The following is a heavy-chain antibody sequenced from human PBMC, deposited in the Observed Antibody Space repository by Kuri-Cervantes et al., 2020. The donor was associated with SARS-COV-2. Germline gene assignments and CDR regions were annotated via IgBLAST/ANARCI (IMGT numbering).Heavy chain of an antibody. CDR1: GGSISSSSYY. CDR2: ISGSGGST. Sequence: ETLSLTCTVSGGSISSSSYYWGWVRQAPGKGPEWVSAISGSGGSTYYADSVKGRFTISRDNSKNTLYLQMNSLRAEDTAVYYCARDHVPLYCSITSCYTLPDYYYYGMDVWGQGTTVPS. CDR3: ARDHVPLYCSITSCYTLPDYYYYGMDV. D-gene: IGHD2-2*02. V-gene: IGHV3-23*01. J-gene: IGHJ6*02.